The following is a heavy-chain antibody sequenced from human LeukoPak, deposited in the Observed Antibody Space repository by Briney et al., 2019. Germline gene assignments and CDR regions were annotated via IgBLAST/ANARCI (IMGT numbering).Heavy chain of an antibody. D-gene: IGHD6-19*01. V-gene: IGHV3-21*04. J-gene: IGHJ4*02. Sequence: GGSLRLSCAASGFTFSSYSMNWVRQAPGKGLEWVSSISSSSSYIYYADSVKGRSTISRDNAKNSLYLQMNSLRAEDTALYYCAKYSSGWVNDYWGQGTLVTVSS. CDR3: AKYSSGWVNDY. CDR2: ISSSSSYI. CDR1: GFTFSSYS.